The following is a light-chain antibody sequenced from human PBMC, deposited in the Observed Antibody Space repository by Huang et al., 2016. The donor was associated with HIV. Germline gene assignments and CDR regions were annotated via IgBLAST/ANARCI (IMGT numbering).Light chain of an antibody. V-gene: IGKV3-20*01. CDR1: QSISADY. CDR3: QQYAGSPWT. Sequence: EIVLTQSPGTLSLSPGERATLSCRASQSISADYLAWYQQKPGHAPRLLIYAASSTATGIPDRFSGSGSGTDFTLTIYRLEPEDFAVYFCQQYAGSPWTFGQGTKVEIK. CDR2: AAS. J-gene: IGKJ1*01.